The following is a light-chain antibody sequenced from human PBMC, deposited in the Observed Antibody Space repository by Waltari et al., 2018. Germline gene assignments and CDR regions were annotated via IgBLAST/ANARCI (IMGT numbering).Light chain of an antibody. J-gene: IGKJ4*01. CDR3: QQSYSTPLT. CDR1: QSISTN. V-gene: IGKV1-39*01. Sequence: DIQMTQSPSSLSASVGDRVTITCRASQSISTNLNWYQQKPGKAPKLLIYAASTLHIGVPSRFSGSGSGTDFTLTINNLQPEDFATYSCQQSYSTPLTFGGGTRVEIK. CDR2: AAS.